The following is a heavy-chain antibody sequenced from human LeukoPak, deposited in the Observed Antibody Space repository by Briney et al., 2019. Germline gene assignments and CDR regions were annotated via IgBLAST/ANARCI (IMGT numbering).Heavy chain of an antibody. V-gene: IGHV3-30*04. Sequence: PGGSLRLSCAASGFTFSSYAMHWVRQAPGKGLEWVAVISCDGSNKYYADSVKGRFTISRDNSKNTLYLQMNSLRAEDTAVYYCARSPEYCSGGSCSWGQGTLVTVSS. CDR3: ARSPEYCSGGSCS. CDR1: GFTFSSYA. J-gene: IGHJ5*02. CDR2: ISCDGSNK. D-gene: IGHD2-15*01.